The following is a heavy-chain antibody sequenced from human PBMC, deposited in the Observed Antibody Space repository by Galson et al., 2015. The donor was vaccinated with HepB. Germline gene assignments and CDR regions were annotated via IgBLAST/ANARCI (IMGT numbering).Heavy chain of an antibody. Sequence: SLRLSCAASGFSFSTFPMYWVRQASGKGLEYVSAISGDGRSTYYGDSVKGRFTISRDNSKNTLYLHMSSLRPADTATFYCLKPTYKLLLSGSDWFDPWGQGTLVTVSS. D-gene: IGHD1-14*01. CDR1: GFSFSTFP. J-gene: IGHJ5*02. CDR2: ISGDGRST. CDR3: LKPTYKLLLSGSDWFDP. V-gene: IGHV3-64D*06.